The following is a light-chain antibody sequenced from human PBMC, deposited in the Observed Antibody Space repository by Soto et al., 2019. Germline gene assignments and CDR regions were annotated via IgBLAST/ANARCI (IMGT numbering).Light chain of an antibody. J-gene: IGLJ2*01. CDR3: QSYDSSLSVV. CDR1: SSNIGAGYD. V-gene: IGLV1-40*01. CDR2: VNN. Sequence: QSVLTQPPSVSGAPGQRVTISCTGSSSNIGAGYDVHWYQQFPGTAPKLLIYVNNNRPSGVPDRFSGSKSGTSASLAITGLQADEEAYYSRQSYDSSLSVVFGGGTKLTVL.